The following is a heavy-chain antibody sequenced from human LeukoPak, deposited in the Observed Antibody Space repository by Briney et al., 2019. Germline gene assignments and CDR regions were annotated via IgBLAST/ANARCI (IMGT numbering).Heavy chain of an antibody. D-gene: IGHD7-27*01. CDR3: AKDLGLKDPHY. Sequence: PGGSLRLSCAASGFTVSSNYMSWVRQAPGKGLEWVSLISGDGGSTYYADSVKGRFTISRDNSKNSLYLQMNSLRTEDTALYYCAKDLGLKDPHYWGQGTLVTVSS. J-gene: IGHJ4*02. CDR1: GFTVSSNY. CDR2: ISGDGGST. V-gene: IGHV3-43*02.